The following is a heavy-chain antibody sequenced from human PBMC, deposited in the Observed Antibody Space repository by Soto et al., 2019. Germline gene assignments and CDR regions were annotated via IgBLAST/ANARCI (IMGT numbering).Heavy chain of an antibody. CDR2: INNIGST. Sequence: SETLSLTCAVYGGSFTTYYWSWVRQSPGKGLEWIGEINNIGSTNYNPSLKSRVTISVDTSKNQFSLKLNSVTAADTAVYYCARGRSTTVTRRLFVYWGQGTLVTVSS. CDR3: ARGRSTTVTRRLFVY. CDR1: GGSFTTYY. D-gene: IGHD4-4*01. V-gene: IGHV4-34*01. J-gene: IGHJ4*02.